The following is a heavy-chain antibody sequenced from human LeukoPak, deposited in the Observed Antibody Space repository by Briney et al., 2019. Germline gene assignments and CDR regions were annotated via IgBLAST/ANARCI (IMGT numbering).Heavy chain of an antibody. D-gene: IGHD3-10*01. CDR1: GGSINDVS. CDR3: ARVGTYYRSLDS. V-gene: IGHV4-59*01. CDR2: IYHNGGT. Sequence: PSETLSLTCTVSGGSINDVSWNWIRKPPGQGLEWIGYIYHNGGTNYTPSLKRRVTISLDTSKNQFSLKLSSVTAADTAVYYCARVGTYYRSLDSWGQGTLVTVSS. J-gene: IGHJ4*02.